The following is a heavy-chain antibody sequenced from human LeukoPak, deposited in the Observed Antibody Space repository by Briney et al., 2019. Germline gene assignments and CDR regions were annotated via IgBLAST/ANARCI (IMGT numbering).Heavy chain of an antibody. CDR2: INHNGNVN. CDR3: ARGGGLDV. V-gene: IGHV3-7*03. Sequence: GGSLRHSCAASGFTFSSYAMHWVRQAPGKGLEWVASINHNGNVNYYVDSVKGRFTISRDNAKNSLYLQMSNLRAEDTAVYFCARGGGLDVWGQGATVTVSS. CDR1: GFTFSSYA. D-gene: IGHD3-16*01. J-gene: IGHJ6*02.